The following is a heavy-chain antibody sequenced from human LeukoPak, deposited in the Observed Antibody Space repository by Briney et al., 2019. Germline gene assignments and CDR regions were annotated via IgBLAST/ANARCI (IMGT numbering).Heavy chain of an antibody. CDR2: IYYSGST. J-gene: IGHJ4*02. CDR1: GGSISSYY. Sequence: SETLSLTCTVSGGSISSYYWSWIRQPPGKGLEWIGYIYYSGSTNYNPSLKSRVTISVDTSKNQFSLKLSSVTAADTAVYYCARERYDSSGSFDYWAREPWSPSPQ. CDR3: ARERYDSSGSFDY. V-gene: IGHV4-59*01. D-gene: IGHD3-22*01.